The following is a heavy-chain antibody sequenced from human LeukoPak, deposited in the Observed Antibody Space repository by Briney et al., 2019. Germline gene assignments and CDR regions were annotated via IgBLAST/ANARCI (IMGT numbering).Heavy chain of an antibody. D-gene: IGHD6-13*01. CDR3: ARESAVGTLDY. CDR1: GGSFSGYY. J-gene: IGHJ4*02. V-gene: IGHV4-34*01. Sequence: SETLSLTCAVYGGSFSGYYWSWIRQPPGKGLEWIGEINHSGSTNYNPSLKSRVTISVDTSKNQFSLKLSSVTAADTAVYYCARESAVGTLDYWGQGTLVTVSS. CDR2: INHSGST.